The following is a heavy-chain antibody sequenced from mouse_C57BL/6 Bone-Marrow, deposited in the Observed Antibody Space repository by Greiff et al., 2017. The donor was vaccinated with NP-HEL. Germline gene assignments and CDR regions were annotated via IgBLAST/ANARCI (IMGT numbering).Heavy chain of an antibody. D-gene: IGHD1-1*01. Sequence: QVQLQQPGAELVRPGTSVKVSCKASGYAFTNYLIAWVKQRPGQGLEWIGVINPGSGGTNYNEKFKGKATLTADKSSSTAYMQLSSLTSEDSAVYFCARGYYYGGSYLGRLAMDYWGQGTSVTVSS. CDR3: ARGYYYGGSYLGRLAMDY. V-gene: IGHV1-54*01. J-gene: IGHJ4*01. CDR2: INPGSGGT. CDR1: GYAFTNYL.